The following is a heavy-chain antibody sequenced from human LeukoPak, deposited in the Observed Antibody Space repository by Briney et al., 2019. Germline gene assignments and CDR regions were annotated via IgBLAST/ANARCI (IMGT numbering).Heavy chain of an antibody. Sequence: PGESSQISCRGSGYSFTSYWIGWVRQMPGKGLEWMGIIYPGDSDTRYSPSFQDQVTISADKSISTAYLQWSSLKASDTAMYYCARSSAAVGGMDVRGAGNPGTVSS. J-gene: IGHJ6*04. V-gene: IGHV5-51*01. D-gene: IGHD6-25*01. CDR1: GYSFTSYW. CDR2: IYPGDSDT. CDR3: ARSSAAVGGMDV.